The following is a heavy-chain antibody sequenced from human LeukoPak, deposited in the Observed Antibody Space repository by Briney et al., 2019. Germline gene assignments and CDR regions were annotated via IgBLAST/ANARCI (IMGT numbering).Heavy chain of an antibody. CDR3: ARGRYCSGGSCLLHCGDYEY. J-gene: IGHJ4*02. V-gene: IGHV1-69*05. CDR2: IIPIFGTA. D-gene: IGHD2-15*01. Sequence: SVKVSCKASGGTSSSYAISWVRPAPGRGLECRGRIIPIFGTANYTQKLQGRVTITTDTSPSTAYMGLRSPRSEDTAVYYCARGRYCSGGSCLLHCGDYEYWGQGTLVTVSS. CDR1: GGTSSSYA.